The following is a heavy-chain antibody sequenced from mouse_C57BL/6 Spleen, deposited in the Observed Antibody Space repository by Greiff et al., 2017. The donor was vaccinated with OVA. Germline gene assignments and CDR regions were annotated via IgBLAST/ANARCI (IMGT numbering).Heavy chain of an antibody. J-gene: IGHJ2*01. Sequence: VQLQQPGAELVKPGASVKLSCKASGYTFTSYWMQWVKQRPGQGLEWIGEIDPSDSYTNYNQKFKGKATLTVDTSSSTAYMQLSSLTSEDSAVYYCARPIYYDYDGYWGQGTTLTVSS. CDR3: ARPIYYDYDGY. V-gene: IGHV1-50*01. CDR2: IDPSDSYT. D-gene: IGHD2-4*01. CDR1: GYTFTSYW.